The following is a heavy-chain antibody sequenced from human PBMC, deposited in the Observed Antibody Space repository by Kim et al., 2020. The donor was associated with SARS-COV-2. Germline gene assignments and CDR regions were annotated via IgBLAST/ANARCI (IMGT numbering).Heavy chain of an antibody. Sequence: SETLSLTCTVSGGSISSSSYYWGWIRQPPGKGLEWIGSIYYSGSTYYNSSLKSRVTISVDTSKNQFSLKLSSVTAADTAAYYCASQKSGLCVGDLTGWF. J-gene: IGHJ5*01. V-gene: IGHV4-39*01. CDR2: IYYSGST. CDR1: GGSISSSSYY. D-gene: IGHD3-16*01. CDR3: ASQKSGLCVGDLTGWF.